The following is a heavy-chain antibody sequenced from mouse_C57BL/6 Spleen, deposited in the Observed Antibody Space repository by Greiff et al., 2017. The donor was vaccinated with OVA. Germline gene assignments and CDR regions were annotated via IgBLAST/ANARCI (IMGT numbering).Heavy chain of an antibody. V-gene: IGHV5-9-1*02. Sequence: EVMLVESGEGLVKPGGSLKLSCAASGFTFSSYAMSWVRQTPEKRLEWVAYISSGGDYIYYADTVKGRFTISRDNARNTLYLQMSSLKSEDTAMYYCTRDDYYGSRGYFDDWGTGTTVTVSS. CDR3: TRDDYYGSRGYFDD. D-gene: IGHD1-1*01. CDR1: GFTFSSYA. J-gene: IGHJ1*03. CDR2: ISSGGDYI.